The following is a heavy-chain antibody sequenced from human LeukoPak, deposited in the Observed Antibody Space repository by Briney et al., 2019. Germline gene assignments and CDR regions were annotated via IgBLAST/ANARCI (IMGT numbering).Heavy chain of an antibody. CDR2: INPSGGST. CDR1: GYTFTSYY. CDR3: ARGQSTDFWSGYYTPPFDY. V-gene: IGHV1-46*01. Sequence: ASVKVSCKASGYTFTSYYMHWVRQAPGQGLEWMGIINPSGGSTSYAQKFQGRVTMTRDTSMSTVYMELSSLRSEDTAVYYCARGQSTDFWSGYYTPPFDYWGQGTLVTVSS. D-gene: IGHD3-3*01. J-gene: IGHJ4*02.